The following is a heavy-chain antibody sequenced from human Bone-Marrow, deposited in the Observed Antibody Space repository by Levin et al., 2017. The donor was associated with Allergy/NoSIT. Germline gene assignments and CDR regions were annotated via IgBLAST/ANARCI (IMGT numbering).Heavy chain of an antibody. Sequence: GGSLRLSCAASGFTFSSYEMDWVRQAPGKGLEWVSYISSSGSTIYYADSVKGRFTISRDNAKNSLSLQMNSLRAEDTAVYDCARDPSGDLGYWGQGTLVTVSS. J-gene: IGHJ4*02. CDR1: GFTFSSYE. V-gene: IGHV3-48*03. D-gene: IGHD3-10*01. CDR2: ISSSGSTI. CDR3: ARDPSGDLGY.